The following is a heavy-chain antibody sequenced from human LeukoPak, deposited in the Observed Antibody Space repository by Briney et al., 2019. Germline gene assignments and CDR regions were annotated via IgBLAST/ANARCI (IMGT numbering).Heavy chain of an antibody. V-gene: IGHV3-23*01. CDR3: AKRGVVIRVILVGFHKEAYYFDS. J-gene: IGHJ4*02. CDR2: ISGSGGST. Sequence: GGSLRLSCEASGFTFSSDWMTWVRQAPGKGLEWVAGISGSGGSTNYADSVKGRFTISRDNPKNTLYLQMNSLRAEDTAVYFCAKRGVVIRVILVGFHKEAYYFDSWGQGALVTVSS. D-gene: IGHD3-22*01. CDR1: GFTFSSDW.